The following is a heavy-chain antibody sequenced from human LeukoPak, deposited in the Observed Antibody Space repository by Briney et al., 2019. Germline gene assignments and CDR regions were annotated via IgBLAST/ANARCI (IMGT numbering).Heavy chain of an antibody. CDR3: ARGDFWSGYYSHYYMNV. CDR1: GYTFTSYG. V-gene: IGHV1-18*01. D-gene: IGHD3-3*01. J-gene: IGHJ6*03. CDR2: ISAYNGNT. Sequence: GASVKVSCKASGYTFTSYGISWVRQAPGQGLEWMGWISAYNGNTNYAQRLQGRVTMTTDTSTSTAYMELRSLGTDDTAVYYCARGDFWSGYYSHYYMNVWGKGTTVTVSS.